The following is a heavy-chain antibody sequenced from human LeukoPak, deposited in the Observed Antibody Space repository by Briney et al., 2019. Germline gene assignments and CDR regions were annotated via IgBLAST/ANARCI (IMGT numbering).Heavy chain of an antibody. V-gene: IGHV1-18*01. J-gene: IGHJ4*02. D-gene: IGHD5-18*01. CDR1: GYTFTSFG. Sequence: GASVKVSCKASGYTFTSFGISWLRQAPGQGLEWMGWSSAYNGNTKYAQNVQGRVTMTADTSTDTAYMELRSLRSDDTAVYYCARDLGEDTTMIFFDFWGQGTLVTVSS. CDR2: SSAYNGNT. CDR3: ARDLGEDTTMIFFDF.